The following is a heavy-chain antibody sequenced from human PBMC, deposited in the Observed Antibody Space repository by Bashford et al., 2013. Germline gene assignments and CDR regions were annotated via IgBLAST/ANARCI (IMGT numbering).Heavy chain of an antibody. Sequence: SETLSLTCTVSGGSISSSSYFWGWIRQPPGKGLEWIGTIYYSRSTYYNPSLKSLVTISVDTSKNQFSLKLTSVRAADTAKYYCATHSPVTSFDNWGQGTLVTVSS. D-gene: IGHD4-17*01. CDR2: IYYSRST. J-gene: IGHJ4*02. CDR3: ATHSPVTSFDN. V-gene: IGHV4-39*01. CDR1: GGSISSSSYF.